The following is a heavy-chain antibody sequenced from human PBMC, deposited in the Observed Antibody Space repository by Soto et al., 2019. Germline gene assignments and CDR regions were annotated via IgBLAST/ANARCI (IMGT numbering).Heavy chain of an antibody. D-gene: IGHD6-13*01. V-gene: IGHV4-39*01. CDR2: IYYSGST. Sequence: PSETLSLTCTVSGGSISSSSYYWGWIRQPPGKGLEWIGSIYYSGSTYYNPSFKSRVTISVDTSKNQFSLKLSSVTAADTAVYYCARHVRYSSSWYWFDPWGQGTLVTV. J-gene: IGHJ5*02. CDR1: GGSISSSSYY. CDR3: ARHVRYSSSWYWFDP.